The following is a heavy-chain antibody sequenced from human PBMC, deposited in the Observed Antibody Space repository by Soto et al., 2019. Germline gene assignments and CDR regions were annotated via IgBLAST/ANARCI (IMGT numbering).Heavy chain of an antibody. CDR2: ISYDGSNK. CDR3: ARSIAARLNWFDP. J-gene: IGHJ5*02. Sequence: PGGSLRLSCAASAFTFSSYAMHWVRQAPGKGLEWVAVISYDGSNKYYADSVKGRFTISRDNSKNTLYLQMNSLRVEDMAVYYCARSIAARLNWFDPWGQGTLVTVSS. V-gene: IGHV3-30-3*01. D-gene: IGHD6-6*01. CDR1: AFTFSSYA.